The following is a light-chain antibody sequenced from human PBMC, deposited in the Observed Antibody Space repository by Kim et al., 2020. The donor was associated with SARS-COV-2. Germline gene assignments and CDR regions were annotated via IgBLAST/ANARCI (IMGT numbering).Light chain of an antibody. CDR1: PSNIGSIS. CDR3: SSWDDTLRAWV. CDR2: RDS. V-gene: IGLV1-47*01. Sequence: GRRVTVSCSATPSNIGSISVFWYQQLPGSAPKVLIYRDSRRPSGVPARFSGTKSGTSASPAISGVRSDDEADYFCSSWDDTLRAWVFGGGTKVAVL. J-gene: IGLJ3*02.